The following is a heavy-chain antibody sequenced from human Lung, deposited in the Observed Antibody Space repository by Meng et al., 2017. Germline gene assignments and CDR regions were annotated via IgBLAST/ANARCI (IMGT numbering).Heavy chain of an antibody. Sequence: QGQLQQGGGGLMKPSETLSLTCVVSGGSFSDYYWSWIRQPPGKGLEWIGEINHSGSTNYNPSLESRATISVDTSQNNLSLKLSSVTAADSAVYYCARGPTTMAHDFDYWGQGTLVTVSS. CDR1: GGSFSDYY. V-gene: IGHV4-34*01. CDR2: INHSGST. D-gene: IGHD4-11*01. J-gene: IGHJ4*02. CDR3: ARGPTTMAHDFDY.